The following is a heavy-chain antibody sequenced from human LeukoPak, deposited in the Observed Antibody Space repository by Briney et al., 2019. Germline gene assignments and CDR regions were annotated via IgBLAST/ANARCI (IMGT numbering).Heavy chain of an antibody. CDR3: ARGYDGMDV. J-gene: IGHJ6*02. Sequence: PGGSLRLSCAASGFTFSDFYMNWVRQAREKGLEWVSYSTDSGINTKYADSVEGLFTISRDNARNSLYLQMNSLRAEDTAVYYCARGYDGMDVWGQGTTVTVSS. CDR1: GFTFSDFY. CDR2: STDSGINT. D-gene: IGHD2-15*01. V-gene: IGHV3-11*06.